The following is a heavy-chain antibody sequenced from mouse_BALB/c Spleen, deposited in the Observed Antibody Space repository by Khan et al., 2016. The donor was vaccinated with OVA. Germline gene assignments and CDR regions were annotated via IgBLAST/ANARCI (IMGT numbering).Heavy chain of an antibody. CDR1: GFTFSTYG. CDR2: VSTGGSYN. CDR3: TRLSYYYDSEGFAY. J-gene: IGHJ3*01. V-gene: IGHV5-6*01. Sequence: EVQLVESGGDLVKPGGSLKLSCAASGFTFSTYGMSWVRQAPDKRLEWVATVSTGGSYNYYPDSVKGRFTISRDNAKNTLYLQMSGLMSEDTAMFYCTRLSYYYDSEGFAYWGQGTLVTVSA. D-gene: IGHD1-1*01.